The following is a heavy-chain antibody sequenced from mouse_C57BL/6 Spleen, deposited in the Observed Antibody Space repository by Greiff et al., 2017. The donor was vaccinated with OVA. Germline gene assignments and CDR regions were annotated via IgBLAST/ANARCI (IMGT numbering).Heavy chain of an antibody. CDR3: ARDFHFDY. CDR2: IYPGDGDT. Sequence: VQLQQSGAELVKPGASVKISCKASGYAFSSYWMNWVKRRPGKGLEWIGQIYPGDGDTNYNGKFKGKATLTADKSSSTAYMQLSSLTSEDSAVYFCARDFHFDYWGQGTTLTVSS. J-gene: IGHJ2*01. V-gene: IGHV1-80*01. CDR1: GYAFSSYW.